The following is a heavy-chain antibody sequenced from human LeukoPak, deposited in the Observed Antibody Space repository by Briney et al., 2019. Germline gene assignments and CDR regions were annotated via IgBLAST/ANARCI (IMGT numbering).Heavy chain of an antibody. D-gene: IGHD2-21*02. CDR3: ARGPYLAYCGGDCPRERRNYYYYMDV. V-gene: IGHV4-4*07. Sequence: PSETLSLTCTVSGGSISSYYWSWIRQPAGKGLEWIGRIYTSGSTNYNPSLKSRVTMSVDTSKNQFSLKLSSVTAADTAVYYCARGPYLAYCGGDCPRERRNYYYYMDVWGKGTTVTVSS. J-gene: IGHJ6*03. CDR1: GGSISSYY. CDR2: IYTSGST.